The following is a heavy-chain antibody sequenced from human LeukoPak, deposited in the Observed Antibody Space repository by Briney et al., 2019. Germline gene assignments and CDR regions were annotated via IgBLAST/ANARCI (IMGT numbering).Heavy chain of an antibody. CDR2: IYHSGST. V-gene: IGHV4-38-2*02. CDR3: ARDNQGNGDYLRYNWFDP. CDR1: GYSISSGYY. J-gene: IGHJ5*02. Sequence: PSETLSLTCAVSGYSISSGYYWGWIRQPPGKGLEWIGSIYHSGSTYYNPSLKSRVTISVDTSKNQFSLKLSSVTAADTAVYYCARDNQGNGDYLRYNWFDPWGREPWSPSPQ. D-gene: IGHD4-17*01.